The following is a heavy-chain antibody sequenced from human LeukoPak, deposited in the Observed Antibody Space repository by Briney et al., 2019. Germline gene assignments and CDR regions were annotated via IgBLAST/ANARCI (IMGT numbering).Heavy chain of an antibody. CDR2: IRYDGSNK. CDR3: AILPREQLGFDY. CDR1: GFTFSSYG. J-gene: IGHJ4*02. V-gene: IGHV3-30*02. Sequence: SGGSLRLSCAASGFTFSSYGMHWVRQAPGKGLEWVAFIRYDGSNKYYADSVKGRFTISRDNSKNTLYLQMNSLRAEDTAVYYCAILPREQLGFDYWGQGTLVTVSS. D-gene: IGHD6-6*01.